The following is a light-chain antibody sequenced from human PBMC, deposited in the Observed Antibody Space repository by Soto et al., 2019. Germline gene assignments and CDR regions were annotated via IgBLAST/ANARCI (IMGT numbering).Light chain of an antibody. CDR3: QSYDSSILAV. CDR1: SGSIASNY. Sequence: NFMLTQPHSVSESPGKTVTISCTRSSGSIASNYVQWYQQRPGSAPTTVIYEDNQRHSGVPDRFSGSIDSSSNSASLTISGLKTEDEADFYCQSYDSSILAVFGGGTQLTVL. V-gene: IGLV6-57*03. J-gene: IGLJ7*01. CDR2: EDN.